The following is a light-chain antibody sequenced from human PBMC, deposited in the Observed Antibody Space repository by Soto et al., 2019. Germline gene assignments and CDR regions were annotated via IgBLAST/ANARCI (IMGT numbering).Light chain of an antibody. CDR2: GAS. Sequence: EIVLTQSPGTLSLSPGERATLSCRAEHGAINQLALYQQKPGQAPRLLIYGASRRAAGIPDRFSGSGSGTDFTLTISRVDPEDFAVYYCQQYGGSPPITFGQGTRLEIK. V-gene: IGKV3-20*01. CDR1: HGAINQ. CDR3: QQYGGSPPIT. J-gene: IGKJ5*01.